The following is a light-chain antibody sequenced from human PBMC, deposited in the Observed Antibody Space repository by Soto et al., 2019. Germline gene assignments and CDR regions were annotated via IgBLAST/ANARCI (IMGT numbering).Light chain of an antibody. CDR3: QQRYSWPPIT. CDR1: QSVGIY. J-gene: IGKJ5*01. Sequence: ETVLTQSPATLSLSPGERATVSCRASQSVGIYLARYQQKPGQAPRLLIYDASNRATGIPARFSGSGSGTDFTLTISSLEPEDFAVYYCQQRYSWPPITFGQGTRLDIK. CDR2: DAS. V-gene: IGKV3-11*01.